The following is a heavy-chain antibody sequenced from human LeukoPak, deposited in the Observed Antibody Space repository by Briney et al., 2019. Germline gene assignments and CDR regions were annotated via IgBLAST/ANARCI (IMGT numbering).Heavy chain of an antibody. J-gene: IGHJ4*02. Sequence: SETLSLTCTVSGGSISSYYWSWIRQPPVKGLEWIGYIYYSGSTNYNPSLKSRVTISVDTSKNQFSLKLSSVTAADTAVYYCARGSGSLLTGPRSHVFDYWGQGTLVTVSS. CDR3: ARGSGSLLTGPRSHVFDY. CDR2: IYYSGST. D-gene: IGHD3-10*01. V-gene: IGHV4-59*08. CDR1: GGSISSYY.